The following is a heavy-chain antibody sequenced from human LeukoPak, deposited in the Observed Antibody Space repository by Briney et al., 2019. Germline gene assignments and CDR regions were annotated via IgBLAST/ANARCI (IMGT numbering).Heavy chain of an antibody. CDR2: INHSGST. J-gene: IGHJ4*02. D-gene: IGHD5-24*01. V-gene: IGHV4-34*01. CDR3: VRGRDGYNYLY. Sequence: SETLSLTCAVYGGSFSGYYWSWIRQPPGKGLEWIGEINHSGSTNYNPSLKSRVTISVDMSKNQFSLKLSSVTAADTAVYYCVRGRDGYNYLYWGQGTLVTVSS. CDR1: GGSFSGYY.